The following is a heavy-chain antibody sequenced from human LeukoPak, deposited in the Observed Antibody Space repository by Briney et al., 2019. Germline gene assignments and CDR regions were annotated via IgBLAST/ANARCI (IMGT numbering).Heavy chain of an antibody. CDR3: ARGVGWVSNDY. J-gene: IGHJ4*02. D-gene: IGHD3-16*01. Sequence: SETLSLTCTVSGGSISSKYWTWIRQPAGKGPEWIGRIYSSGSTNYNPSLKSRVTISVDTSKNQFSLKLSSVTAADTAVYYCARGVGWVSNDYWGQGTLVTVSS. CDR1: GGSISSKY. CDR2: IYSSGST. V-gene: IGHV4-4*07.